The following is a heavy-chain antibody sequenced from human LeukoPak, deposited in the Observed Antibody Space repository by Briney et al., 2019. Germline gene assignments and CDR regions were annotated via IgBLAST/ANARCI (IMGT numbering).Heavy chain of an antibody. CDR3: ATVVAYYYYGMDV. J-gene: IGHJ6*02. Sequence: ASVRVSCKTSGYTFTNLDINWLRQAPGQGLEWMGWMSPNSGDTGYAQKFQGRVTMTEDTSTDTAYMELSSLRSEDTAVYYCATVVAYYYYGMDVWGQGTTVTVSS. CDR1: GYTFTNLD. CDR2: MSPNSGDT. V-gene: IGHV1-8*01.